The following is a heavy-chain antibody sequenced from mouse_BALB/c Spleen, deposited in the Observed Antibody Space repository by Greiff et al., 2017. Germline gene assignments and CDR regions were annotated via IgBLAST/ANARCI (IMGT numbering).Heavy chain of an antibody. V-gene: IGHV1-14*01. CDR1: GYTFTSYV. D-gene: IGHD1-1*01. J-gene: IGHJ4*01. CDR2: INPYNDGT. CDR3: ARENYGSSYGAMDY. Sequence: VQLKQSGPELVKPGASVKMSCKASGYTFTSYVMHWVKQKPGQGLEWIGYINPYNDGTKYNEKFKGKATLTSDKSSSTAYMELSSLTSEDSAVYYCARENYGSSYGAMDYWGQGTSVTVSS.